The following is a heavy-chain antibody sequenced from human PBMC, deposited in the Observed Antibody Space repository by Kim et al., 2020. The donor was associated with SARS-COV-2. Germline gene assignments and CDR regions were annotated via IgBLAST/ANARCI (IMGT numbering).Heavy chain of an antibody. CDR2: ITRSSDIT. CDR1: GFTFNNYA. CDR3: VKDLGGWRFDP. V-gene: IGHV3-23*01. Sequence: GGSLRLSCIVSGFTFNNYAMSWVRQAPGKGLEWVSAITRSSDITNYADSVKGRFTISRDNSKNTVYLEMNSLRDEDTAVYYCVKDLGGWRFDPWGQGTLVTVSS. D-gene: IGHD6-19*01. J-gene: IGHJ5*02.